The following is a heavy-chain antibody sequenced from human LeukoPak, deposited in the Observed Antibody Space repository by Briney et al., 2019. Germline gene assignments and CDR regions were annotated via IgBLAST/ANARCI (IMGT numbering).Heavy chain of an antibody. CDR2: ISGSGVNT. CDR3: AKSFGPVIAAAGTGAD. Sequence: HPGGSLRLSCAVSGFTFSSYAMNWVRQAPGKGLEWVSAISGSGVNTDHADSVKGRFTISRDNSKNTLYLQMNSLRVEDTAVYYCAKSFGPVIAAAGTGADWGQGTLVTVSS. CDR1: GFTFSSYA. V-gene: IGHV3-23*01. J-gene: IGHJ4*02. D-gene: IGHD6-13*01.